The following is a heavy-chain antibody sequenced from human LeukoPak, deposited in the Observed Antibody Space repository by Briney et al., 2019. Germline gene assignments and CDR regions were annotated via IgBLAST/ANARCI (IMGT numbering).Heavy chain of an antibody. D-gene: IGHD3-16*01. J-gene: IGHJ5*02. CDR2: IYSSGNS. CDR1: GDSLTTNSYW. CDR3: ARRGIWDLQIGNWFDP. V-gene: IGHV4-39*01. Sequence: SETLSLICSISGDSLTTNSYWWGWIRQSPAKGLARIGTIYSSGNSYYNPSLKTRATISPDTSKNQYSLRLTSVTAADTAIYYCARRGIWDLQIGNWFDPWGQGILVIVSS.